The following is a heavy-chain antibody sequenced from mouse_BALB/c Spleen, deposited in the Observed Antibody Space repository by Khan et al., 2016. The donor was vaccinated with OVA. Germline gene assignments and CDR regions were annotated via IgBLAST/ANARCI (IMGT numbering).Heavy chain of an antibody. CDR2: ISDGGSYT. Sequence: EVELVESGGGLVKPGGSLKLSCTASGFTFSDYYMYWVRQTPEKRLEWVATISDGGSYTYYPDSFKGRFTISRDNSENNLYLQMSSLKSEDTAMYYCARWENWSFDYWGQGTTLTVSS. CDR1: GFTFSDYY. J-gene: IGHJ2*01. V-gene: IGHV5-4*02. D-gene: IGHD4-1*01. CDR3: ARWENWSFDY.